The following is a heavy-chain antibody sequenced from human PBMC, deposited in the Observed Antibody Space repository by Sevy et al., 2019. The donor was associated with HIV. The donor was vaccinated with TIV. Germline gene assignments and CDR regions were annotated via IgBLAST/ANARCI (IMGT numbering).Heavy chain of an antibody. J-gene: IGHJ6*02. CDR1: RFTFSSYG. Sequence: GGSLRLSCAASRFTFSSYGMHWVRQAPGKGLEWVAFILYDGSNKYYSDSVKGRFTISRDNSKNTLYLQMNSLRAEDTAVYYCAKDLCSSTSCYVYYYYYGMDVWGHGTTVTVSS. V-gene: IGHV3-30*02. D-gene: IGHD2-2*01. CDR3: AKDLCSSTSCYVYYYYYGMDV. CDR2: ILYDGSNK.